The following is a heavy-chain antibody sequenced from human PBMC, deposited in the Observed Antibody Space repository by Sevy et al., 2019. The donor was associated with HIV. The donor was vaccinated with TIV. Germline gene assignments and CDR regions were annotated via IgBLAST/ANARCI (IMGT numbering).Heavy chain of an antibody. CDR3: VRRFGDSSGYYDY. V-gene: IGHV1-18*01. J-gene: IGHJ4*02. CDR2: ISTFNGNT. Sequence: ASVKVSCKASGYTFTSYGISWVRQAPGQGLEWMGCISTFNGNTNYAQNLQGRVSMTTDTSTSTAYMELRSLRSDDTAVCYCVRRFGDSSGYYDYWGQGTLVTVSS. CDR1: GYTFTSYG. D-gene: IGHD3-22*01.